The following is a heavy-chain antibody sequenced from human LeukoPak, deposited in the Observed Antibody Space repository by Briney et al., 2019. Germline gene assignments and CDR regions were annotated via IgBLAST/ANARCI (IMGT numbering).Heavy chain of an antibody. D-gene: IGHD3-10*01. Sequence: SETLSLTCTVSGGSICSYYWSWIRQPAGKGLEWIGRIYTSGSTNYNPSLKSRVTMSVDTSKDQFSLKLSSVTAADTAVYYCARQYYYGSGSYPYAFDIWGQGTMVTVSS. CDR1: GGSICSYY. CDR3: ARQYYYGSGSYPYAFDI. CDR2: IYTSGST. J-gene: IGHJ3*02. V-gene: IGHV4-4*07.